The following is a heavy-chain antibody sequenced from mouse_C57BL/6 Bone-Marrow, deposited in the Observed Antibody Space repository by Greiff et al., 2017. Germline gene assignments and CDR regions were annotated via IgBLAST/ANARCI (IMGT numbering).Heavy chain of an antibody. D-gene: IGHD1-1*01. CDR1: GFSLTSYG. CDR3: ARNFYYYGSSYYFDY. CDR2: IWSGGST. J-gene: IGHJ2*01. V-gene: IGHV2-2*01. Sequence: QVQLKESGPGLVQPSQSLSITCTVSGFSLTSYGVHWVRQSPGKGLEWLGVIWSGGSTDYNAAFISRLSISKDNSKSQVFFKMNSLQADDTSIYYCARNFYYYGSSYYFDYWGQGTTLTVSA.